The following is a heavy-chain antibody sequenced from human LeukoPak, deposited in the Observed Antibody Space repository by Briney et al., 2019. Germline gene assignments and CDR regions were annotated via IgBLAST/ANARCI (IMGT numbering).Heavy chain of an antibody. CDR2: IYSGGST. CDR1: GFTVSSNY. V-gene: IGHV3-66*01. Sequence: PGGSLRLSCAASGFTVSSNYMSWVRQAPGKGLEWVSVIYSGGSTYYADSVEGRFTISRDNSKNTLYLQMNSLRAEDTAVYYCARSPTVAAAGTWGWFDPWGQETLVTVSS. J-gene: IGHJ5*02. D-gene: IGHD6-13*01. CDR3: ARSPTVAAAGTWGWFDP.